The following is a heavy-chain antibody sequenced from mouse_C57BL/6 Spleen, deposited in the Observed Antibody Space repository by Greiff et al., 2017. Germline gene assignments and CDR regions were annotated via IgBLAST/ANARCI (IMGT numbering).Heavy chain of an antibody. J-gene: IGHJ2*01. Sequence: QVQLQQPGAELVKPGASVKLSCKASGYTFTSYWMHWVKQRPGQGLEWIGMIHPNSGSTNYNEKFKSKATLTVDNSSSTAYMQLSSLTSEDSAVYYCARVYDGYYVPFDYWGQGTTLTVSS. CDR3: ARVYDGYYVPFDY. CDR1: GYTFTSYW. D-gene: IGHD2-3*01. CDR2: IHPNSGST. V-gene: IGHV1-64*01.